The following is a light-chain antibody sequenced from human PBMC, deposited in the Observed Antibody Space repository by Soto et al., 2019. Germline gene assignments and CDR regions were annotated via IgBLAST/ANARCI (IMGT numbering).Light chain of an antibody. CDR2: DAS. Sequence: EIVLTQSPGILYLSPGDRATLSCRASQTISSGFLAWCQQKVGQAPRLLIYDASNRATGVPDRFSGSGSGTDFSLTISRLEPEDFAVYHCQQYSSSPRTFGQGTRLEI. V-gene: IGKV3-20*01. J-gene: IGKJ5*01. CDR1: QTISSGF. CDR3: QQYSSSPRT.